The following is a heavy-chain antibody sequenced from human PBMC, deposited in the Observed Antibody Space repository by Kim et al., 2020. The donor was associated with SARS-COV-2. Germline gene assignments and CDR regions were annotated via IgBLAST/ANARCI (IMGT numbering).Heavy chain of an antibody. CDR3: ARGRGNPSGWFDP. D-gene: IGHD3-10*01. V-gene: IGHV4-34*01. Sequence: YHPSLKTRLTISVDPSKNQVSLKLSSVTAADTAVYYCARGRGNPSGWFDPWGQGTLVTVSS. J-gene: IGHJ5*02.